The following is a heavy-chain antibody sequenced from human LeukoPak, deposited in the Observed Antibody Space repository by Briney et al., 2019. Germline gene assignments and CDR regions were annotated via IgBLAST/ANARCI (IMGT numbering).Heavy chain of an antibody. Sequence: PSETLSLTCTVSGGSISSYYRSWIRQTPGKGLEWIEYIYYSGSTNYNPSLKSRVTISVDTSKNQFSLKLSSVTAADTAVYFCARHGASGSYLYYFDYWGQGTLVTVSS. CDR3: ARHGASGSYLYYFDY. CDR2: IYYSGST. D-gene: IGHD1-26*01. J-gene: IGHJ4*02. CDR1: GGSISSYY. V-gene: IGHV4-59*08.